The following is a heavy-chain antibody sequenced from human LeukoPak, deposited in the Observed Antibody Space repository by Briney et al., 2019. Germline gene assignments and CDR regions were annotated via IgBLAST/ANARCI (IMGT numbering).Heavy chain of an antibody. D-gene: IGHD3-22*01. J-gene: IGHJ4*02. CDR3: AKGGDSSGYEADY. V-gene: IGHV3-30*02. CDR2: IRYVGSKK. Sequence: GGSLRLSCAVSGFHFSSYGMHWLRQAAARGLAGVAFIRYVGSKKLYADSVKGRITISRDNSKNTLYLQMNSLRAEDTAVYYCAKGGDSSGYEADYWGQGTLVTVSS. CDR1: GFHFSSYG.